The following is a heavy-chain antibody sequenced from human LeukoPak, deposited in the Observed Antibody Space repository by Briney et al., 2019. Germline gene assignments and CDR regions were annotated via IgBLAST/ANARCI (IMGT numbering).Heavy chain of an antibody. CDR1: GFTFSNAW. D-gene: IGHD3-10*01. J-gene: IGHJ3*01. V-gene: IGHV3-15*01. CDR2: IMSKTDGGTT. Sequence: GGSLRLSCAASGFTFSNAWMSWVRQAPGKGLEWVGRIMSKTDGGTTAYAAPVKGRFTISRDDSRNTLYLQMKGLETEDTAVYYCTTASVTMVRGVINPDAFDVWGLGTMVIVSS. CDR3: TTASVTMVRGVINPDAFDV.